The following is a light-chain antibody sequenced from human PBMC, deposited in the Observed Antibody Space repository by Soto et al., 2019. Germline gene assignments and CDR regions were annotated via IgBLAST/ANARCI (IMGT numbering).Light chain of an antibody. CDR1: QSVSSN. J-gene: IGKJ2*01. Sequence: EIVMTQSPATLSVSPGERATLSCRASQSVSSNLAWYQQKPGQAPRLLIYGASTMATGIPARFSGSGSGTEFTLTVSSLQSEDFAVYYCQQYNNWPPHTFGQGTKLEIK. V-gene: IGKV3-15*01. CDR2: GAS. CDR3: QQYNNWPPHT.